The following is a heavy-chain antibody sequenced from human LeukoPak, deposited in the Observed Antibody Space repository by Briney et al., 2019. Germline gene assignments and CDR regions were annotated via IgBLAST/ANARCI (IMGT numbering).Heavy chain of an antibody. V-gene: IGHV5-51*01. Sequence: GESLKISCKGSGYSFTSYWIGWVRQMPGKGLEWMGIIYPGDSDTRYSPSFQGQVTISADKSISTAYLQWSSLKASDTAMYYCARFWSSSTPNNNNWFDPWGQGTLVTVSS. D-gene: IGHD2-2*01. CDR2: IYPGDSDT. CDR3: ARFWSSSTPNNNNWFDP. CDR1: GYSFTSYW. J-gene: IGHJ5*02.